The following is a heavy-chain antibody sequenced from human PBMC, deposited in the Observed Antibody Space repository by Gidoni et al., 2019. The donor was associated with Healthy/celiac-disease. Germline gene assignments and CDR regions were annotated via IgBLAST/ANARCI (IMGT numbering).Heavy chain of an antibody. CDR2: ISWNSGSI. Sequence: EVQLVESGGGLVQPGRSLRLSCAAPGFTFDDYAMHWVRQAPGKGLEWVSGISWNSGSIGYADSVKGRFTISRDNAKNSLYLQMNSLRAEDTALYYCAKSQGREDAFDIWGQGTMVTVSS. CDR3: AKSQGREDAFDI. CDR1: GFTFDDYA. J-gene: IGHJ3*02. V-gene: IGHV3-9*01. D-gene: IGHD3-10*01.